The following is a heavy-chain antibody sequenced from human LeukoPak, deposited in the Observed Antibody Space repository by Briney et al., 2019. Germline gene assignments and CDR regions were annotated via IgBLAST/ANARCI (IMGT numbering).Heavy chain of an antibody. J-gene: IGHJ3*02. D-gene: IGHD3-16*01. CDR2: IYHSGST. CDR3: AGSHLGGVLSAFDI. CDR1: GYSVSSGYY. Sequence: SETLSLTCAVSGYSVSSGYYWGWIRQPPGKGLEWIGSIYHSGSTYYNPSLKSRVTISVDTSKNQFSLKLSSVTAADTAVYYYAGSHLGGVLSAFDIWGQGTMVTVSS. V-gene: IGHV4-38-2*01.